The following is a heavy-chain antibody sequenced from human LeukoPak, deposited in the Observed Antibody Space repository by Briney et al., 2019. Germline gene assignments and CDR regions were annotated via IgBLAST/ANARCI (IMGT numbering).Heavy chain of an antibody. CDR2: ISAYNGNT. CDR3: ARGGRAITFGGVIALAFDY. Sequence: ASVKVSCKASGYTFTSYGISWVRQAPGQGFEWMGWISAYNGNTNYAQKLQGRVTMTTDTSTSTAYMELRSLRSDDTAVYYCARGGRAITFGGVIALAFDYWGQGTLVTVSS. J-gene: IGHJ4*02. CDR1: GYTFTSYG. V-gene: IGHV1-18*01. D-gene: IGHD3-16*02.